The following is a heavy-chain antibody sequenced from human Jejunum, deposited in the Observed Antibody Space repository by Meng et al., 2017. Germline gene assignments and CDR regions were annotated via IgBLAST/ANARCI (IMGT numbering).Heavy chain of an antibody. D-gene: IGHD5-18*01. J-gene: IGHJ4*02. Sequence: GESLKISCAASGFTFINYAMSWVRQAPGKGLEWVSIVTGSGGTTYYADSVKGRFTIYRDNSKNTLYLQMNSLRAEDTAVYYCAKSLHSEFSYGSDYWGQGILVTVSS. CDR1: GFTFINYA. V-gene: IGHV3-23*01. CDR3: AKSLHSEFSYGSDY. CDR2: VTGSGGTT.